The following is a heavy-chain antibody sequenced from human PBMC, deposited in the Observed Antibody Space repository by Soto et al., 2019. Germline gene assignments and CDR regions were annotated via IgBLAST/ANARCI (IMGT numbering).Heavy chain of an antibody. CDR3: ARDRSSRYCSSTSCYSNWFDP. V-gene: IGHV1-69*04. CDR2: IIPILGIA. J-gene: IGHJ5*02. D-gene: IGHD2-2*02. Sequence: SVKVSCKASGGTFSNYTISWVRQAPGQGLEWMGRIIPILGIANYAQKFQGRVTITADKSTSTAYMELSSLRSEDTAVYYCARDRSSRYCSSTSCYSNWFDPWGQGTLVTVSS. CDR1: GGTFSNYT.